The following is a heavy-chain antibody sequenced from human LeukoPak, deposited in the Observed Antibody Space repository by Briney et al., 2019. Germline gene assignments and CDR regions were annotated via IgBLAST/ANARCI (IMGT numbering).Heavy chain of an antibody. CDR2: IRYDGSNK. CDR3: STALIDYGDGRIDY. V-gene: IGHV3-30*02. CDR1: GFTFSSYG. J-gene: IGHJ4*02. D-gene: IGHD4-17*01. Sequence: GGSLRLSCAASGFTFSSYGMHWVRQAPGKGLEWVAFIRYDGSNKYYADSVKGRFTISRDNSKNTLYLQMNSLRAEDTAVYYCSTALIDYGDGRIDYWGQGTLVTVSS.